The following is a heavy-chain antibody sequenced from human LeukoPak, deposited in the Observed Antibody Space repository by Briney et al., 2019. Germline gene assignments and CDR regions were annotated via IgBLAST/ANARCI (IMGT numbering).Heavy chain of an antibody. CDR3: ARQVDYSSGWPGYYYDSSGYHY. D-gene: IGHD3-22*01. J-gene: IGHJ4*02. CDR1: GGSFSGYY. CDR2: INHSGST. Sequence: SETLSLTCAVYGGSFSGYYWSWIRQPPGKGLEWIGEINHSGSTNYNPSLKSRVTISVDTSKNQFSLKLSSVTAADTAVYYCARQVDYSSGWPGYYYDSSGYHYWGQGTLVTVSS. V-gene: IGHV4-34*01.